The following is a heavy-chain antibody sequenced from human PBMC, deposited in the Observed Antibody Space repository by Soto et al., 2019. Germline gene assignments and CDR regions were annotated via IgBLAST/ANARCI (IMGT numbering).Heavy chain of an antibody. J-gene: IGHJ4*02. D-gene: IGHD5-12*01. V-gene: IGHV3-23*01. CDR1: GFTFSSHA. CDR3: AAGDYHENSGYSSDY. CDR2: ISAGSEGA. Sequence: SLRLSCAASGFTFSSHAMSWVRQAPGKGLEWISSISAGSEGAYYADSVKGRFTISRDNSNNTLYLQMNSLRSEDTGVYYCAAGDYHENSGYSSDYWGQGTLVTVSS.